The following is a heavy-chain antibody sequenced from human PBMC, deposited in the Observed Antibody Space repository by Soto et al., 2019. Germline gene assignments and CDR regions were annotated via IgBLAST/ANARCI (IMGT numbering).Heavy chain of an antibody. CDR3: AAAEYCGGDCYSDY. J-gene: IGHJ4*02. Sequence: VKVSCKASGFTFTSSAVQWVRQARGQRLEWIGWIVVGSGNTNYAQKFQERVTITRDMSTSTAYMELSSLRSEDTAVYYCAAAEYCGGDCYSDYWGQGTLVTVSS. CDR2: IVVGSGNT. D-gene: IGHD2-21*02. V-gene: IGHV1-58*01. CDR1: GFTFTSSA.